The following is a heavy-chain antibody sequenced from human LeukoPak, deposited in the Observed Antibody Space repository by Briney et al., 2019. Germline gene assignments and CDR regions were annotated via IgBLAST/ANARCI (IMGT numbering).Heavy chain of an antibody. V-gene: IGHV4-34*01. CDR2: INHSGST. D-gene: IGHD5-12*01. J-gene: IGHJ3*02. CDR1: GGSFSGYY. Sequence: SETLSLTCAVYGGSFSGYYWSWIRQPPGKGLEWIGEINHSGSTNYNPSLKSRVTISVDTSKNQFSLKLSSVTAADTAVYYCARMDSGYESSAFDIWGQGTMVTVSS. CDR3: ARMDSGYESSAFDI.